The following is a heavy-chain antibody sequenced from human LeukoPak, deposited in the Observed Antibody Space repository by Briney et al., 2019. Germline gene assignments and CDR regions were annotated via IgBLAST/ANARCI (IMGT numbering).Heavy chain of an antibody. J-gene: IGHJ5*02. CDR2: INHSGST. D-gene: IGHD2-2*01. CDR1: GGSFSGYY. Sequence: SETLSLTCAVYGGSFSGYYWSWIRQPPGKGLEWIGEINHSGSTNYNPSLKSRVNISVATSKNQFSLKLSSVTAADTAVYYCARAKRGPAANGGHWFDPWGQGTLVTVSS. V-gene: IGHV4-34*01. CDR3: ARAKRGPAANGGHWFDP.